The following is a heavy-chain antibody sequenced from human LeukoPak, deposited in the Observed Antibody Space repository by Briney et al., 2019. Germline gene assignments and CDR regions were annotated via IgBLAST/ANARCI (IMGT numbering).Heavy chain of an antibody. CDR2: IYPSGDST. Sequence: GGSLRLSCAASGFTFSTYSMTWVRQGPGKGLEWVSSIYPSGDSTFYADSVKGRFTISRDNSKNTLYLQMSSLRTEDTAIYYCAKDVVPDSGWNLDYWGQGTLVTVSS. CDR3: AKDVVPDSGWNLDY. J-gene: IGHJ4*02. D-gene: IGHD6-19*01. V-gene: IGHV3-23*01. CDR1: GFTFSTYS.